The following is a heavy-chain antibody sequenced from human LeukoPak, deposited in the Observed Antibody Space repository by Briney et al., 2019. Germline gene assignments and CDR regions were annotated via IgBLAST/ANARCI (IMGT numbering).Heavy chain of an antibody. J-gene: IGHJ3*02. D-gene: IGHD3-22*01. CDR1: GFTFSSYG. CDR3: ARAAMIVVVFSPDDAFDI. CDR2: IRYDGSNK. V-gene: IGHV3-30*02. Sequence: SGGSLRLSCAASGFTFSSYGMHWVRQAPGKGLEWVAFIRYDGSNKYYADSVKGRFTISRDNSKNTLYLQMNSLRAEDTAVYYCARAAMIVVVFSPDDAFDIWGQGTMVTVSS.